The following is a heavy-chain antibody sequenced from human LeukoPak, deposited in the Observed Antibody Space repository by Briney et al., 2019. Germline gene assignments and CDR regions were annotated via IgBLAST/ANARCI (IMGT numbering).Heavy chain of an antibody. CDR3: AKDLGYAIVGASYP. Sequence: GGSLRLSCAASGFTFDDYAMHWVRQAPGKGLEWVSGISWNSGSIGYADSVKGRFTISRDNAKNSLYLQMNSLRAEDTALYYCAKDLGYAIVGASYPWGQGTLVTVSS. CDR1: GFTFDDYA. V-gene: IGHV3-9*01. D-gene: IGHD1-26*01. CDR2: ISWNSGSI. J-gene: IGHJ5*02.